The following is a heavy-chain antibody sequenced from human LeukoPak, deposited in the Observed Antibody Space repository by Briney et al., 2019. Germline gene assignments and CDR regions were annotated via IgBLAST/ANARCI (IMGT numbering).Heavy chain of an antibody. J-gene: IGHJ3*02. V-gene: IGHV4-34*01. CDR1: GGSFSGYY. CDR2: INHSGST. CDR3: ARSGGLVVPAAIGNDAFDI. D-gene: IGHD2-2*02. Sequence: SGTLSLTCAVYGGSFSGYYWSWIRQPPGKGLEWIGEINHSGSTNYNPSLKSRVTISVDTSKNQFSLKLSSVTAADTAVYYCARSGGLVVPAAIGNDAFDIWGQGTMVTISS.